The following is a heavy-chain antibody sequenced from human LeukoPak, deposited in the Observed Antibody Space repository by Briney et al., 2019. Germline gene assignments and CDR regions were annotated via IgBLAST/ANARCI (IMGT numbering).Heavy chain of an antibody. J-gene: IGHJ4*02. V-gene: IGHV1-69*13. CDR1: GGTFSSYA. Sequence: ASVKVSCKASGGTFSSYAISWVRQDPGQGLEWMGGIIPIFGTANYAQKFQGRVTITADESTSTAYMELRSLRSDDTAVYYCARDRAAGVKNFDYWGQGTLVTVSS. CDR2: IIPIFGTA. D-gene: IGHD6-13*01. CDR3: ARDRAAGVKNFDY.